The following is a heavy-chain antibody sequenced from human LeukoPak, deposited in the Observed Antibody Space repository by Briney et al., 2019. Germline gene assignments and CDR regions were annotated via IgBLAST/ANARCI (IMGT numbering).Heavy chain of an antibody. D-gene: IGHD1-14*01. CDR2: IYYSGST. CDR3: ARGGRTYYYYYYMDV. Sequence: SETLSLTCTVSGGSISSSSYYWGWIRQPPGKRLEWIGSIYYSGSTYYNPSLKSRVTISVDTSKNQFSLKLSSVTAADTAVYYCARGGRTYYYYYYMDVWGKGTTVTVSS. V-gene: IGHV4-39*07. CDR1: GGSISSSSYY. J-gene: IGHJ6*03.